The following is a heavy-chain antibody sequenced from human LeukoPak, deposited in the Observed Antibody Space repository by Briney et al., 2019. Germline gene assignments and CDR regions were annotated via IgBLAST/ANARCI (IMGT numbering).Heavy chain of an antibody. CDR2: IYYSGST. J-gene: IGHJ3*02. V-gene: IGHV4-39*01. CDR1: GGSISSSSYY. CDR3: ARQGGITMIVVIITDDAFDI. Sequence: SETLSLTCTVSGGSISSSSYYWGWIRQPPGKGLEWIGNIYYSGSTYYNPSLKSRVTISVDTSKNQFSLKLSSVTAADTAVYYCARQGGITMIVVIITDDAFDIWGQGTMVTVSS. D-gene: IGHD3-22*01.